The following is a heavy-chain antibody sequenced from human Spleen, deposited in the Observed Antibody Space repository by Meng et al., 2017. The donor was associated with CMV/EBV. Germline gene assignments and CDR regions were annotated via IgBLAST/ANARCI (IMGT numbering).Heavy chain of an antibody. D-gene: IGHD4/OR15-4a*01. Sequence: GESLKISCAASGFTFSSYGMHWVRQAPGKGLEWVAFIRYDGSNKYYADSVKGRFTISRDNSKNTLYLQMNSLRAEDTAVYYCAKGAFGATTKHTFDPWGQGTLVTVSS. CDR2: IRYDGSNK. V-gene: IGHV3-30*02. CDR3: AKGAFGATTKHTFDP. CDR1: GFTFSSYG. J-gene: IGHJ5*02.